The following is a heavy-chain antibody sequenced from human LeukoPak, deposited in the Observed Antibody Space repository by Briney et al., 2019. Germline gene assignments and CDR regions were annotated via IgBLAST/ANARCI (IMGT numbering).Heavy chain of an antibody. Sequence: ASVKVSFKASGFTFTSSAMQWVRQARGQRLEWIGWIVVGSGNTNYAQKFQERVTITRDMSTSTAYMELSSLRSEDTAVYYCAALIPTTYYYYGMDVWGQGTTVTVSS. D-gene: IGHD5-12*01. J-gene: IGHJ6*02. CDR3: AALIPTTYYYYGMDV. CDR2: IVVGSGNT. CDR1: GFTFTSSA. V-gene: IGHV1-58*02.